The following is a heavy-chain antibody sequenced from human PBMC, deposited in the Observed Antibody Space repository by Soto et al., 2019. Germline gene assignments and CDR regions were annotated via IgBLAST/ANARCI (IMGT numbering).Heavy chain of an antibody. CDR3: ARRDTSGFLRYFDN. D-gene: IGHD3-3*01. CDR1: GGTFSSFINYP. Sequence: RASVKVSCKSSGGTFSSFINYPINWVRQAPGQGLEWMGGIVPNVGTVNYAQKFRGKVTITADKSTGTAYMELSSLRSEDTALYYCARRDTSGFLRYFDNWGQGTQVTVP. CDR2: IVPNVGTV. J-gene: IGHJ4*02. V-gene: IGHV1-69*06.